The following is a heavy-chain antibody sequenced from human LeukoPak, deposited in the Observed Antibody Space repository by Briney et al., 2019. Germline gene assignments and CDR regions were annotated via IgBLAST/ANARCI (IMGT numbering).Heavy chain of an antibody. CDR1: GFTFSSYA. CDR3: AGEDYFDSSGYASWRFDI. CDR2: IYYSGNT. V-gene: IGHV4-59*01. D-gene: IGHD3-22*01. Sequence: GSLRLSCAASGFTFSSYAMSWVRQPPGKGLEWIGSIYYSGNTIYNPSLKSRVTISVDTSKNQFSLKLTSVTTADTAVYYCAGEDYFDSSGYASWRFDIWGQGTMVTVSS. J-gene: IGHJ3*02.